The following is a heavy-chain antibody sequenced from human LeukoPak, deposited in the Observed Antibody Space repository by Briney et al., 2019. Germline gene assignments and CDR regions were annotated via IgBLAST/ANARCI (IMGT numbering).Heavy chain of an antibody. Sequence: GGSLRLSCAASGFIFSDYYMRWIRQAPGKGLEWVSYISSSDSTIYYADSVKGRFTISRDNAKNSLFLQMNSLRAEDTAVYYCARADRNYYMDVWGKGTTVTVSS. CDR2: ISSSDSTI. CDR3: ARADRNYYMDV. CDR1: GFIFSDYY. V-gene: IGHV3-11*04. J-gene: IGHJ6*03.